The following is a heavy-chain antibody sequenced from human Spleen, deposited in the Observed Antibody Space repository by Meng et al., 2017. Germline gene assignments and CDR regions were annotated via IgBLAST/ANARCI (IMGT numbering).Heavy chain of an antibody. CDR2: IYHNGDT. D-gene: IGHD3-16*02. V-gene: IGHV4-59*02. Sequence: SETLSLTCTVSDDSVSSYYWNWIRQPPGKGLEWIGFIYHNGDTNYNPSLKSRVTISVDTSKNQFSLKLVSVTAADTAVYYCARGLSHDYVWGNYRYQYYFDYWGQGTLVTVSS. J-gene: IGHJ4*01. CDR1: DDSVSSYY. CDR3: ARGLSHDYVWGNYRYQYYFDY.